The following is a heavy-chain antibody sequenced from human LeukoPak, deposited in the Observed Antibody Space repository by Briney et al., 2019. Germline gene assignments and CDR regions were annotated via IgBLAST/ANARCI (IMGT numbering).Heavy chain of an antibody. J-gene: IGHJ4*02. CDR2: INPNSGVT. CDR3: GRARSSASPWDFDY. V-gene: IGHV1-2*06. CDR1: GYSFSDYY. Sequence: ASVKVSCKASGYSFSDYYMHWVRQAPGQGLEWMGRINPNSGVTNYAQKFQGGVTMTRDTSISTIYMELSRLRSDDTAVYYCGRARSSASPWDFDYWGQGTLVTVSS. D-gene: IGHD6-6*01.